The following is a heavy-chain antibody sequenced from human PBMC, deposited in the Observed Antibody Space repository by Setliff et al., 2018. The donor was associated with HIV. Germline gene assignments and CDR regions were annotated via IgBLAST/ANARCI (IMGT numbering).Heavy chain of an antibody. CDR3: ARGLRVYDSSGYYYRDYYYYMDV. D-gene: IGHD3-22*01. CDR1: GGSISSHY. J-gene: IGHJ6*03. V-gene: IGHV4-59*11. CDR2: IYYSGST. Sequence: SETLSLTCTVSGGSISSHYWSWIRQPPGKGLGWIGYIYYSGSTNYNPSLKSRVTISVDTSKNQFSLKLSSVTAADTAVYYCARGLRVYDSSGYYYRDYYYYMDVWGKGTTVTVS.